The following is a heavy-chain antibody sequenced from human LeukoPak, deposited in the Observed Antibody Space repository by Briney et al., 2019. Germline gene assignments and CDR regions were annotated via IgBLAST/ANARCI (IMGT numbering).Heavy chain of an antibody. D-gene: IGHD4-17*01. CDR1: GFTFSNAW. J-gene: IGHJ6*02. V-gene: IGHV3-15*01. CDR2: IKSKTDGGTT. CDR3: TTPSTVTTDYYYYGMDV. Sequence: GGSLRLSCAASGFTFSNAWMSWVRQAPGKGLEWVGRIKSKTDGGTTDYAAPVKGRFTVSRDDSKNTLYLQMNSLKTEDTAVYYCTTPSTVTTDYYYYGMDVWGQGTTVTVSS.